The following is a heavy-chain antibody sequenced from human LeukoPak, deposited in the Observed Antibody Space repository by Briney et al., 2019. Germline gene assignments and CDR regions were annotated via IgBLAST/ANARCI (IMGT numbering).Heavy chain of an antibody. CDR3: AKVGIHGEPRAIAAATYFDS. CDR1: GFTFSSYG. CDR2: IRYDGSNK. D-gene: IGHD6-13*01. Sequence: GGSLRLSCAASGFTFSSYGMHWVRQAPGKGLELVAFIRYDGSNKYYADSVKGRFTISRDNSKNTLFVEMNNLRGEDTAIYYCAKVGIHGEPRAIAAATYFDSWGQGTLVTVSS. V-gene: IGHV3-30*02. J-gene: IGHJ4*02.